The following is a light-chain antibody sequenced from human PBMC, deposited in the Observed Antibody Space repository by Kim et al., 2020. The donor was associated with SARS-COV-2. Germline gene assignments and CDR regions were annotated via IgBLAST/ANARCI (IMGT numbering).Light chain of an antibody. Sequence: EIVLTQSPATLSLSPGERATLSCRASQSVGSYSAWYQQRPGQAPRLLIYDASNRSTGILARFSGSGSGTDFTLTINSLEPEDFAFYYCQLRNNWLTVTFGGG. CDR2: DAS. V-gene: IGKV3-11*01. CDR1: QSVGSY. CDR3: QLRNNWLTVT. J-gene: IGKJ4*01.